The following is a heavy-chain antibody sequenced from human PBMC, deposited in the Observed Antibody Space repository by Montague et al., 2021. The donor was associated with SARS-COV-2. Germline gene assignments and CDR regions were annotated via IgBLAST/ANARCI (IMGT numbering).Heavy chain of an antibody. CDR2: ISHLGGT. V-gene: IGHV4-4*02. D-gene: IGHD3-9*01. Sequence: SETLSLTCSVSNGSVTSSTWCSWVRQAPGKGLESIGEISHLGGTNYGPSLKSRLTMSLDKSRNHFSLKLTSVTAADTAVYYCARGHSILTGYDYWGQGTLVTVSS. CDR1: NGSVTSSTW. J-gene: IGHJ4*02. CDR3: ARGHSILTGYDY.